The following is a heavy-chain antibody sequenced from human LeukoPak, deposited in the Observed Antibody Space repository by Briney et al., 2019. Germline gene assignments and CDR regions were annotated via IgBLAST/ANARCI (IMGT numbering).Heavy chain of an antibody. Sequence: AASVKVSCKASGYTFTGYYMHWVRQAPGQGLEWMGWINPNSGGTNYAQKFQGRVTMTRDTSISTAYMELSRLRSDDTAVYYCARDQYGGTYFDILTGYSNPYYYMDVWGKGTTVTVSS. CDR1: GYTFTGYY. J-gene: IGHJ6*03. CDR2: INPNSGGT. V-gene: IGHV1-2*02. CDR3: ARDQYGGTYFDILTGYSNPYYYMDV. D-gene: IGHD3-9*01.